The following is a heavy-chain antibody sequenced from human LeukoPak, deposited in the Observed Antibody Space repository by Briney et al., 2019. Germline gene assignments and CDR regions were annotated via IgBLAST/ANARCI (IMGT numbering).Heavy chain of an antibody. CDR3: ARVAVTTVTKLDY. CDR2: IIPIFGTA. V-gene: IGHV1-69*05. Sequence: SVKVSCKASGGTFSSYAISWVRQAPGQGLEWMGGIIPIFGTANYAQKFQGRVTLTRDMSTSTDYLELSSLRSEDTAVYYCARVAVTTVTKLDYWGQGTLVIVSS. CDR1: GGTFSSYA. D-gene: IGHD4-11*01. J-gene: IGHJ4*02.